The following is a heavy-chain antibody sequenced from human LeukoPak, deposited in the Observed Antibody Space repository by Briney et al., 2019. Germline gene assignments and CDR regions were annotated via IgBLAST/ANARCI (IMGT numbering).Heavy chain of an antibody. CDR3: ARTPIRLKGYYGSGSHFDY. Sequence: SETLSLTCTVSGGSISSGGYYWSWIRQHPGKGLEWIGYIYYSGSTYYNPSLKSRVTISVDTSKNQFSLKLSSVTAADTAVYYCARTPIRLKGYYGSGSHFDYWGQGTLVTVSS. CDR1: GGSISSGGYY. D-gene: IGHD3-10*01. V-gene: IGHV4-31*03. J-gene: IGHJ4*02. CDR2: IYYSGST.